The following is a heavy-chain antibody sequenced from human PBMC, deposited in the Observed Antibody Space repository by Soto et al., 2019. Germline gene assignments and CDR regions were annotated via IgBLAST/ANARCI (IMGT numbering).Heavy chain of an antibody. CDR3: ARVRAWSRYDFWSGYYYFDY. Sequence: PGGSLRLSCAASGFTFSSYWMHWVRQAPGKGLVWVSRINSDGSSTSYADSVKGRFTISRDNAKNTLYLQMNSLRAEDTAVYYCARVRAWSRYDFWSGYYYFDYWGQGTLVTVSS. J-gene: IGHJ4*02. CDR1: GFTFSSYW. D-gene: IGHD3-3*01. CDR2: INSDGSST. V-gene: IGHV3-74*01.